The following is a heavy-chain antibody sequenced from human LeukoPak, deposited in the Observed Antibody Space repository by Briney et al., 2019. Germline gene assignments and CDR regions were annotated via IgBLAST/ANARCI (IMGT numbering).Heavy chain of an antibody. CDR2: IYSGGST. Sequence: GGSLRLSCAASGFTLSSNYMSWVRQAPGKGVEGVSVIYSGGSTYYADSVKGTFTISRDNSKNTLYLQMNSLRAEDTAVYYCARALDEDAFDIWGQGTMVTVSS. CDR1: GFTLSSNY. D-gene: IGHD1-1*01. V-gene: IGHV3-66*01. CDR3: ARALDEDAFDI. J-gene: IGHJ3*02.